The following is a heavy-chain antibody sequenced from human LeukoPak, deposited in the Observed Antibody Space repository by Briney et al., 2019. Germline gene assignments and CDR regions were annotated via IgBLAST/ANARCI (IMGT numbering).Heavy chain of an antibody. CDR1: GGSISSYY. D-gene: IGHD2-2*01. Sequence: KPSETLSLTCSVSGGSISSYYWSWIWQPPGKGLERIGYIYNSGSTNSNPSLKSRVTISVDTSKNQFSLKLSSVTAADTAVYYCARLVVVPVRGYGMDVWGQGTTVTVSS. V-gene: IGHV4-4*09. CDR3: ARLVVVPVRGYGMDV. J-gene: IGHJ6*02. CDR2: IYNSGST.